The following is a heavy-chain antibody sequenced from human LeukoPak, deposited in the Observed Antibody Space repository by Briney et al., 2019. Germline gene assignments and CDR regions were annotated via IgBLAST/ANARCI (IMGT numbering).Heavy chain of an antibody. J-gene: IGHJ1*01. D-gene: IGHD4-17*01. CDR2: IYTSGST. V-gene: IGHV4-4*07. CDR3: AGPTPPDYGLDFQH. Sequence: PSETLSLTCTVSGGSISSYYWSWIRQPAGKGLEWIGRIYTSGSTNYNTSLKSRVTMSVDTSKNQFSLKLSSVTAADTAVYYCAGPTPPDYGLDFQHWGQGTLVTVSS. CDR1: GGSISSYY.